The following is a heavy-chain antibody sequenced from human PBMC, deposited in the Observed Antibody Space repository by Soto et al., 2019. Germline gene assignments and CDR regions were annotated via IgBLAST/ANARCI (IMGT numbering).Heavy chain of an antibody. D-gene: IGHD3-10*01. CDR2: IGTTGDA. V-gene: IGHV3-13*04. J-gene: IGHJ4*02. CDR1: GFTFSSYD. Sequence: EVQLVESGGGLVQPGGSLRLSCAASGFTFSSYDMHWVRQVTGKGLEWVSAIGTTGDAYYPNSVKGRFTISRVNDKHSLYLQMNSLRAGDTAVYSCARSFITGVLDSWGQGPLVTVSS. CDR3: ARSFITGVLDS.